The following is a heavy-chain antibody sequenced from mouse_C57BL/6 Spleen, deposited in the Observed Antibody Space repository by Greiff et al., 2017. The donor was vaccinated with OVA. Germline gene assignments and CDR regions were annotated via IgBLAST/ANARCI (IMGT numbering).Heavy chain of an antibody. V-gene: IGHV1-69*01. J-gene: IGHJ2*01. Sequence: QVQLQQPGDELVMPGASVKLSCKASGYTFTSYWMHWVKQRPGQGLEWIGEIDPSDSYTNYNQKFKGKSTLTVDKSSSTAYMQLSSLTSEDSAVYYCARSTGYFDYWGQGTTLTVSS. CDR3: ARSTGYFDY. CDR2: IDPSDSYT. CDR1: GYTFTSYW. D-gene: IGHD4-1*01.